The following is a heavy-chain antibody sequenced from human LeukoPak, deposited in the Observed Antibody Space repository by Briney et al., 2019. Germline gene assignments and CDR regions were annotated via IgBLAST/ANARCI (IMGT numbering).Heavy chain of an antibody. J-gene: IGHJ4*02. CDR1: GFTFSSYS. Sequence: GGSLRLSCAASGFTFSSYSMNWVRQAPGKGLEWVSYISSSSSTIYYADSVKGRFTISRDNAKNSLYLQMNGLRAEDTAVYYCARWGGNTGYCSGGSCPKPPDYWGQGTLVTVSS. CDR2: ISSSSSTI. CDR3: ARWGGNTGYCSGGSCPKPPDY. V-gene: IGHV3-48*01. D-gene: IGHD2-15*01.